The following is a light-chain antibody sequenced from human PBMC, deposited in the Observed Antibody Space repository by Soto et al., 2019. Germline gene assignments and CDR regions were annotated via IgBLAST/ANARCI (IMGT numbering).Light chain of an antibody. V-gene: IGKV3D-15*01. CDR1: QSISSN. J-gene: IGKJ1*01. CDR2: GES. CDR3: QQYNDWTPWM. Sequence: EIVMTQSPATLSVSPGERATLSCRASQSISSNLAWYQQKPGQAPRLLIYGESTRATGIPARFSGSGSGTEFTLTISSLQSEEFADYYCQQYNDWTPWMFGQGTKVDLK.